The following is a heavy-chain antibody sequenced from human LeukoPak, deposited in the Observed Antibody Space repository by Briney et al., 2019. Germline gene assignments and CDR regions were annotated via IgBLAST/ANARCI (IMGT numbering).Heavy chain of an antibody. CDR3: ARAGVGRGDDAFDI. V-gene: IGHV4-59*08. CDR1: GGSISTYY. J-gene: IGHJ3*02. Sequence: SETLSLTCTVSGGSISTYYWSWIRQPPGKGLEWIGYIYYTGSTNYNPSLKSRVTISVDTSKNQFSLELRSVTAADTAVYYCARAGVGRGDDAFDIWGQGTMVTVSS. D-gene: IGHD3-3*01. CDR2: IYYTGST.